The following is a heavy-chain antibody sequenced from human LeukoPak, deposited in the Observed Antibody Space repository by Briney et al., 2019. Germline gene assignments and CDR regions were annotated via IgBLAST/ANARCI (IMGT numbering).Heavy chain of an antibody. CDR1: GYIFMQYA. V-gene: IGHV1-18*01. J-gene: IGHJ6*03. Sequence: ASVKVSCKASGYIFMQYAISWVRQAPGQGLEWMAWISTYNGNANYAQKFQGRVTMTTDTSTSTAYMELRSLRCDDTAVHNCARATGYNFYYMDVWGQGTTVIVSS. CDR2: ISTYNGNA. CDR3: ARATGYNFYYMDV. D-gene: IGHD3-9*01.